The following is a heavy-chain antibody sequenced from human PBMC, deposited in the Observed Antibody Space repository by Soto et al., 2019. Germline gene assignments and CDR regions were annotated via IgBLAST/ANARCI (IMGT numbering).Heavy chain of an antibody. CDR3: ARGRVRFLEWSTDHNWFDP. V-gene: IGHV4-34*01. J-gene: IGHJ5*02. CDR2: INHSGST. CDR1: GGSFSGYY. Sequence: QVQLQQWGAGLLKPSETLSLTCAVYGGSFSGYYWSWIRQPPGKGLEWIGEINHSGSTNYNPSLKSRVTISVDTCKNQFSLKLSSVTAADTAVYYCARGRVRFLEWSTDHNWFDPWGQGTLVTVSS. D-gene: IGHD3-3*01.